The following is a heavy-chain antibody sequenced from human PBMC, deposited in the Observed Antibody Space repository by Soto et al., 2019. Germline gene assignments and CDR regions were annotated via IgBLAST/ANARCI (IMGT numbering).Heavy chain of an antibody. CDR3: AKRGGRRGYFFDY. J-gene: IGHJ4*02. CDR1: GFPFTNYA. CDR2: IGGGGDTT. D-gene: IGHD3-16*01. Sequence: EVQLLESGGGLVQPGGSLRLSCAASGFPFTNYAMTWVRQAPGKGLDWVSSIGGGGDTTYYADSVKGRFTIARDNSKNTLYLQLNSLRAEDTAVYYCAKRGGRRGYFFDYWGQGALVTVSS. V-gene: IGHV3-23*01.